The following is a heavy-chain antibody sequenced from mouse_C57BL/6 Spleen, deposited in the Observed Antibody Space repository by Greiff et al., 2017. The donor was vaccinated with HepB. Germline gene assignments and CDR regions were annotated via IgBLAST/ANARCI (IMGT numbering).Heavy chain of an antibody. V-gene: IGHV7-3*01. CDR3: ARYIRNYDYYAMDY. CDR2: IRNKANGYST. D-gene: IGHD2-1*01. CDR1: GFTLTDYY. J-gene: IGHJ4*01. Sequence: EVHLVESGGGLVQPWGSLCLSCAASGFTLTDYYVSWVRQPPGKALEWLGFIRNKANGYSTEYSASVKGRFNISRDNSQSILYLKMNALRAEDSATYYCARYIRNYDYYAMDYWGQGTSVTVSS.